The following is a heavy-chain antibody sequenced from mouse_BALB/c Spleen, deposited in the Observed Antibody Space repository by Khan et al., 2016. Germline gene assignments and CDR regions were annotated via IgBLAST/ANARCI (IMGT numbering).Heavy chain of an antibody. J-gene: IGHJ3*01. Sequence: QIQLVQSGPELKKPGETVRISCKASGYTFTNYGMNWVKQAPGKGLKWMGWINTYTGEPTYADDFKGRFAFFLETSASTAYLQCNNLKTEDTATNFCARPDYGSSRGFAYWGQGTLVTVSA. V-gene: IGHV9-3-1*01. CDR1: GYTFTNYG. CDR3: ARPDYGSSRGFAY. CDR2: INTYTGEP. D-gene: IGHD1-1*01.